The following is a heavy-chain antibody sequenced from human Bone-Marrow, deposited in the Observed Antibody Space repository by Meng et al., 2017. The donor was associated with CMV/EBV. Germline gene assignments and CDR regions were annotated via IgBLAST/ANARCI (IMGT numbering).Heavy chain of an antibody. V-gene: IGHV1-2*02. J-gene: IGHJ6*02. CDR2: INPNSGAT. CDR1: GYTFTAYE. D-gene: IGHD3-10*01. Sequence: ASVKVSCKASGYTFTAYELYWVRQAPGQGLEWMAWINPNSGATNYAKKFQDRITMTRDTSISTAYMEVSSLTSDDTAVYYCARAYGAPSPSGWMVRGGMDVWGQGTTVTVSS. CDR3: ARAYGAPSPSGWMVRGGMDV.